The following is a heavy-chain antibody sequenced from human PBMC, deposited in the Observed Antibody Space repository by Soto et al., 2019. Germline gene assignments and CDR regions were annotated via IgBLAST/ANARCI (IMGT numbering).Heavy chain of an antibody. CDR2: IYYSGST. J-gene: IGHJ5*02. V-gene: IGHV4-61*01. Sequence: PSETLSLTCTVSGGSVSSGSYYWSWIRQPPGKGLEWIGYIYYSGSTNYNPSLKSRVTISVDTSKNQFSLKLSSVTAADTAVYYCARDHSKYGLGYWFDPWGQGTLVTVSS. CDR3: ARDHSKYGLGYWFDP. CDR1: GGSVSSGSYY. D-gene: IGHD4-4*01.